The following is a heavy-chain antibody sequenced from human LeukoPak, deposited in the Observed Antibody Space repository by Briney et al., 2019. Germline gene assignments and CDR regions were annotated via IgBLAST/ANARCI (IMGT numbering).Heavy chain of an antibody. V-gene: IGHV3-30*04. CDR3: AKGEYNWSRHLDY. D-gene: IGHD1-20*01. CDR2: ISYDGSNK. CDR1: GFTFSSYA. J-gene: IGHJ4*02. Sequence: GGSLRPSCAASGFTFSSYAMHWVRQAPGKGLEWVAVISYDGSNKYYADSVKGRFTISRDNSKNTLYLQMNSLRAEDTAVYYCAKGEYNWSRHLDYWGQGTLVTVSS.